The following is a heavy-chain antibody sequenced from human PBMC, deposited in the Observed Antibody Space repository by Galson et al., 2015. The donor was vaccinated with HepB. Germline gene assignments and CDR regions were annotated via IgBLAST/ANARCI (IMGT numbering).Heavy chain of an antibody. CDR2: FHTSGST. J-gene: IGHJ6*03. Sequence: LSLTCTVSGDSISSGSNYWSWIRQPAGKGLEWIGRFHTSGSTKYNPSPKSRVTMSVDTSKNQFSLRLRSVTAADTAVYYCARGWEKYYYYMDVWGKGTTVTVSS. CDR3: ARGWEKYYYYMDV. V-gene: IGHV4-61*02. CDR1: GDSISSGSNY. D-gene: IGHD1-26*01.